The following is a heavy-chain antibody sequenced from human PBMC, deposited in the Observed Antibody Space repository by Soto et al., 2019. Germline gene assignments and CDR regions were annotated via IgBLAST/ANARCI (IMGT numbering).Heavy chain of an antibody. CDR1: GYTFTSYG. CDR3: ARGDIVATIDAFDI. J-gene: IGHJ3*02. CDR2: ISAYNGNT. Sequence: ASVKVSCRASGYTFTSYGISWVRQAPGQGLEWMGWISAYNGNTNYAQKLQGRVTMTTDTSTSTAYMELRSLRSDDTAVYYCARGDIVATIDAFDIWGQGTMVTVSS. D-gene: IGHD5-12*01. V-gene: IGHV1-18*01.